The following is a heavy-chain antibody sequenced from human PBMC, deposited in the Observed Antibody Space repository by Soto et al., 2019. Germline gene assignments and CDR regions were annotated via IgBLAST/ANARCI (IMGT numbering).Heavy chain of an antibody. CDR2: IYHSGST. CDR1: GYSISSGYY. J-gene: IGHJ4*02. D-gene: IGHD1-26*01. CDR3: ARVGVLQYFDY. V-gene: IGHV4-38-2*01. Sequence: SETLSLTCAVSGYSISSGYYWGWIRQPPGKGLEWIGSIYHSGSTYYNPSLKSRVTISVDTSKNQFSLKLSSVTAADTAVYYCARVGVLQYFDYWGQGTLVTVSS.